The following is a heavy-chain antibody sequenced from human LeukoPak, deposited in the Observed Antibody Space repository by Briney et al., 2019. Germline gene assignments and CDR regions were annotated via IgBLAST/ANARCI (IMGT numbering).Heavy chain of an antibody. V-gene: IGHV1-18*01. CDR2: ISAYNGNT. CDR1: GYTFTSYG. J-gene: IGHJ4*02. CDR3: ARGPYCSGGSCYSRFNYYDSSGYYDRDY. Sequence: ASVKVSCKASGYTFTSYGISWVRQAPGQGLEWMGWISAYNGNTNYAQKLQGRVTMTTDTSTSTAYMELSSLRSEDTAVYYCARGPYCSGGSCYSRFNYYDSSGYYDRDYWGQGTLVTVSS. D-gene: IGHD3-22*01.